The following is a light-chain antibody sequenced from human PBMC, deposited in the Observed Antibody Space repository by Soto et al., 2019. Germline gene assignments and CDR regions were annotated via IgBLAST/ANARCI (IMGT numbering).Light chain of an antibody. Sequence: EIVLTQSPGTLSVSPGERATLSCRASQSVGRNYLAWYQQKPGQAPRLLIYGASSRATGIPDRFSGSASGTDFTLTLSRLEPEDFAQYYCQQYAESPLTFGGGNKVETK. CDR1: QSVGRNY. J-gene: IGKJ4*01. CDR2: GAS. CDR3: QQYAESPLT. V-gene: IGKV3-20*01.